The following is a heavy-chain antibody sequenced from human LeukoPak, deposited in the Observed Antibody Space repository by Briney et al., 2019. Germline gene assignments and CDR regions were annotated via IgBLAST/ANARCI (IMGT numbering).Heavy chain of an antibody. J-gene: IGHJ4*02. CDR1: GFTFSHYG. D-gene: IGHD6-19*01. CDR3: AKGEAVAGLNY. V-gene: IGHV3-30*02. Sequence: GGSLRLSCTASGFTFSHYGMHWVRQAPGKGLEWVAFIRYDGSYKYYLDSVKGRFTISRDNSKNTLYLQMNSLKGEDTAVYYCAKGEAVAGLNYWGQGTLVTVSS. CDR2: IRYDGSYK.